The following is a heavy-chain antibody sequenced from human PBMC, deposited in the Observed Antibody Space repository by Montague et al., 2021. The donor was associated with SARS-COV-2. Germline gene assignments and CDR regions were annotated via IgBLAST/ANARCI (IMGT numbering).Heavy chain of an antibody. CDR3: VRPLWFGDSDYCFEP. CDR1: GFTFRSYW. D-gene: IGHD3-10*01. V-gene: IGHV3-74*01. Sequence: SLSLSCAASGFTFRSYWMHWVRQVPGRGLVWASRIRPDGTSTHYAASVKGRFIISRDNAKNTLSLEMTNLRVDDTAIYYCVRPLWFGDSDYCFEPWGQGTLVSVSS. CDR2: IRPDGTST. J-gene: IGHJ5*02.